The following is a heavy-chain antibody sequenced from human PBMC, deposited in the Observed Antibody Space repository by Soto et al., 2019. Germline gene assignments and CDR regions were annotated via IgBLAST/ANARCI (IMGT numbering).Heavy chain of an antibody. CDR2: IYYSGST. CDR1: GGSISSGGYY. CDR3: IRVTPRVEFDY. V-gene: IGHV4-31*03. Sequence: SETLSLTCTVSGGSISSGGYYWSWIRQHPGKGLEWIGYIYYSGSTYYNPSLKSRVTISVDTSKNQFSLKLSSVTAADTAVYYCIRVTPRVEFDYWGQGTLVTVSS. J-gene: IGHJ4*02.